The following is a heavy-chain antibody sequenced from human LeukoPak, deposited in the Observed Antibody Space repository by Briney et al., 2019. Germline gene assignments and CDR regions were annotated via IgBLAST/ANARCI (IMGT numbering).Heavy chain of an antibody. Sequence: PSETLSLTCTVSGGSISSGGYYWRWLRQPPGKRLEWIGYIYYSGSTYYNPSLKSRVTISVDTSKNQFSLQLNSVTPEDTAVYYCARERLGELSLLNWFDPWGQGTLVTVSS. CDR2: IYYSGST. D-gene: IGHD3-16*02. CDR1: GGSISSGGYY. CDR3: ARERLGELSLLNWFDP. J-gene: IGHJ5*02. V-gene: IGHV4-31*03.